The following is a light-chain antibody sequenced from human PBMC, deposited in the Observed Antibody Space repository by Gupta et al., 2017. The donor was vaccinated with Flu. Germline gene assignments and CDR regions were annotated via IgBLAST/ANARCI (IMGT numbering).Light chain of an antibody. CDR1: QSISSS. Sequence: DIQMTQSPSTLSASVGDRVTITCRASQSISSSLAWYQQKPGKAPKLLIYKASSLESGVPSRFSGSGSGTEFTLTSSSRQSDDFATYYCQQDNSFWTFGQGTKVEIK. V-gene: IGKV1-5*03. J-gene: IGKJ1*01. CDR3: QQDNSFWT. CDR2: KAS.